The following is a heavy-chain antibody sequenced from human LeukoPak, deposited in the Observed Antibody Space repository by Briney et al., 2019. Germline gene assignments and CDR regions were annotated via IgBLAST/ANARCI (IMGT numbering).Heavy chain of an antibody. V-gene: IGHV1-69*01. CDR1: GGTFSSYA. J-gene: IGHJ4*02. CDR3: ATRGNRIATRQLVPSRFDY. Sequence: SVKVSCKASGGTFSSYAISWVRQAPGQGLEWMGGIIPIFGAANYAQKFQGRVTITADESTSTAYMELSSLRSEDTAVYYCATRGNRIATRQLVPSRFDYWGQGTLVTVSS. CDR2: IIPIFGAA. D-gene: IGHD6-6*01.